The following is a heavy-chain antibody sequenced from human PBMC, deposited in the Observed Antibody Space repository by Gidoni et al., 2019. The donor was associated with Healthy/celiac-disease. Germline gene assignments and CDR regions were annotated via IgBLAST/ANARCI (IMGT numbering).Heavy chain of an antibody. Sequence: QLQLQESGPGLVKPPQTLSLTCDVYGGPISSGGYSWSWIRQPPGKGLEWIGYIYQSGSTYYNPSLKSRVTISVDRSKTQFSLKLSSVTAADAAVYYCARVDEGYGMDAFDIWGQGTMVTVSS. V-gene: IGHV4-30-2*01. CDR1: GGPISSGGYS. J-gene: IGHJ3*02. D-gene: IGHD5-18*01. CDR3: ARVDEGYGMDAFDI. CDR2: IYQSGST.